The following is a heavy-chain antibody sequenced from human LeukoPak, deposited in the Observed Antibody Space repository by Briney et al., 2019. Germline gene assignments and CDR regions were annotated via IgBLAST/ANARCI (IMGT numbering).Heavy chain of an antibody. J-gene: IGHJ4*02. CDR2: ISGDGGST. D-gene: IGHD6-19*01. CDR3: AKDRPVGAVAESTGDFDY. CDR1: GFTFDDYA. Sequence: GGSLRLSCAASGFTFDDYAMHWVRHAPGKGLEWASLISGDGGSTYYADSVKGRFTIYRDNSKNSLYLQMNSLGTEDTALYYCAKDRPVGAVAESTGDFDYWGQGTLVTVSS. V-gene: IGHV3-43*02.